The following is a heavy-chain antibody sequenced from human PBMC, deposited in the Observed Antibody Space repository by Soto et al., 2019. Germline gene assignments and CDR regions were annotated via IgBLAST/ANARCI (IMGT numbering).Heavy chain of an antibody. CDR3: AKSGPDLTRRGYHYYYGMDV. CDR1: GFTFRNYG. CDR2: IGIGSSTK. Sequence: GGSLRLSCAASGFTFRNYGMNWVRQAPGKGLEWVSYIGIGSSTKYYADSVKGRFTISRDNSKNTLSLQMNSLRAEDTAVYYCAKSGPDLTRRGYHYYYGMDVWGQGTTVTVSS. V-gene: IGHV3-48*01. D-gene: IGHD6-25*01. J-gene: IGHJ6*02.